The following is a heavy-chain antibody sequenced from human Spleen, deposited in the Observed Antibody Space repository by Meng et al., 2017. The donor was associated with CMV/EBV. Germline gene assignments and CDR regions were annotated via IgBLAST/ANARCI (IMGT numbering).Heavy chain of an antibody. Sequence: ASVKVSCKTSGYTFDSYEINWVRQATGQGLEWMGWISGNSGKTNYTQKFQDRVVMATDTSTNTAYLELRGLRSDDTAVYYCARDGAYINALDAFDIWGQGTMVTVSS. CDR1: GYTFDSYE. V-gene: IGHV1-18*01. CDR3: ARDGAYINALDAFDI. J-gene: IGHJ3*02. CDR2: ISGNSGKT. D-gene: IGHD5-18*01.